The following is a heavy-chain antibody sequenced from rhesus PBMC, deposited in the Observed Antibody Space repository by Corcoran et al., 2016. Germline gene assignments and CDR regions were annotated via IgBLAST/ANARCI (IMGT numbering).Heavy chain of an antibody. J-gene: IGHJ4*01. CDR3: AAPLSGSYYYHYFDY. CDR2: ISGSGGST. D-gene: IGHD3-16*01. CDR1: GGSISSNY. V-gene: IGHV4-173*01. Sequence: QLQLQESGPGLVKPSETLSLTCAVSGGSISSNYWSWIRQPPGKGLEWIGRISGSGGSTDYNPSLKKRGTISTDTSKNQFSRKLSSVTAADTAVYYCAAPLSGSYYYHYFDYWGQGVLVTVSS.